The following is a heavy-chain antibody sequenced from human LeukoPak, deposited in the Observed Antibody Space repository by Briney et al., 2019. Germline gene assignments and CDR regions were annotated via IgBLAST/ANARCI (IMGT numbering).Heavy chain of an antibody. CDR3: PSDVGGSDFAGLFDY. D-gene: IGHD1-26*01. CDR1: GFTFSNYA. V-gene: IGHV3-30-3*01. J-gene: IGHJ4*02. Sequence: PGRSLRLSCVASGFTFSNYAMHWVRQAPGKGLEWVAVISYDGNSKYYADSVKGRFTISRDNSKNTLFLQMSSLRTEDTAVYFCPSDVGGSDFAGLFDYWGQGTLVTVSS. CDR2: ISYDGNSK.